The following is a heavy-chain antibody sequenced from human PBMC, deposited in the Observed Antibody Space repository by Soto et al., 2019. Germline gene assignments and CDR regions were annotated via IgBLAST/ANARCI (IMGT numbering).Heavy chain of an antibody. D-gene: IGHD2-2*01. CDR1: GFTFSSYS. CDR2: ISSSSRTI. Sequence: EVQLVESGGGLVQPGGSLRLSCAASGFTFSSYSMNWVRQAPGKGLEWVSYISSSSRTIYYADSVKGRLTISRDNAKNSLYLQMHSLRDEDTAVYYCARGDIVVVYGLDVWGQGTKVTVSS. CDR3: ARGDIVVVYGLDV. J-gene: IGHJ6*02. V-gene: IGHV3-48*02.